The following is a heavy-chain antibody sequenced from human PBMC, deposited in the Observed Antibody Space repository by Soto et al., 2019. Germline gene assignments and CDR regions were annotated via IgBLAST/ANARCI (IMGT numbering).Heavy chain of an antibody. V-gene: IGHV4-59*01. CDR3: AKYRRTEAEGFTLDY. D-gene: IGHD6-13*01. J-gene: IGHJ4*02. CDR2: IYYTGST. CDR1: GDSINNYY. Sequence: SETLSLTCTVSGDSINNYYWSWIRQPPGKRLEWIGYIYYTGSTTYNPSLESRVTMSVDTSKSQFSLKLSSVNAADTAVYYCAKYRRTEAEGFTLDYWGRGTLVTVSS.